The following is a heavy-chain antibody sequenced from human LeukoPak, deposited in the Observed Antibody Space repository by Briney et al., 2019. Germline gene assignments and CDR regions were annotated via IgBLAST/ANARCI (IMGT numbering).Heavy chain of an antibody. CDR1: GFTFSSYS. CDR3: ARGLFVLHYSSSSPFDC. J-gene: IGHJ4*02. Sequence: GGSLRLSCAASGFTFSSYSMNWVRQAPGKGLEWVSFISGSSSYTHYADSVKGRFTISRDNAKSALYLQMDSLRVEDAAVYYCARGLFVLHYSSSSPFDCWGQGTLVTASS. D-gene: IGHD6-6*01. CDR2: ISGSSSYT. V-gene: IGHV3-21*01.